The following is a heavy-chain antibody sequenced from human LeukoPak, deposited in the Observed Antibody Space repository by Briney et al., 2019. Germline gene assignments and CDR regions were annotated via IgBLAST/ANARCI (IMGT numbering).Heavy chain of an antibody. V-gene: IGHV1-2*02. CDR2: INPNSGGT. CDR3: ARANDYGDYLAPYYFDY. CDR1: GYTFTCYY. D-gene: IGHD4-17*01. Sequence: GASVKVSCKASGYTFTCYYMQWVGQAAGQGGEGMGWINPNSGGTNYAQKFQGRVTITRDTSISTAYMELTRLRSDHTAVYYCARANDYGDYLAPYYFDYWGQGTLVTVSS. J-gene: IGHJ4*02.